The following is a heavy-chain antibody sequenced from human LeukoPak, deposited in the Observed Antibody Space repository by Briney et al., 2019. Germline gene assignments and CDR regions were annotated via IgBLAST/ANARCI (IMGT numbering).Heavy chain of an antibody. Sequence: ASVKVSCKASGYTFTSYGISWVRQAPGQGLEWMGCISAYNGNTNYAQKLQGRVTMTTDTSTSTAYMELRSLRSDDTAVYYCAREGKGYSSSSPDYYYYMDVWGKGTTVTVSS. CDR2: ISAYNGNT. J-gene: IGHJ6*03. D-gene: IGHD6-6*01. CDR3: AREGKGYSSSSPDYYYYMDV. CDR1: GYTFTSYG. V-gene: IGHV1-18*01.